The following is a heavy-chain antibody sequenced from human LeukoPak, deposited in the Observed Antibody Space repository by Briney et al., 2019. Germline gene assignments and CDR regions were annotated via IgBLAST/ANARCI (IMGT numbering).Heavy chain of an antibody. Sequence: GGSLRLSCAASGFTFSTYSMNWVRQAPGKGLEWVSYISTSSSTIYYADSVKGRFTISRDNAKNSLYLQMNSLRAEDTAVYYCARVYGEGGYWGQGTLVTVSS. CDR3: ARVYGEGGY. V-gene: IGHV3-48*01. D-gene: IGHD3-10*01. CDR1: GFTFSTYS. J-gene: IGHJ4*02. CDR2: ISTSSSTI.